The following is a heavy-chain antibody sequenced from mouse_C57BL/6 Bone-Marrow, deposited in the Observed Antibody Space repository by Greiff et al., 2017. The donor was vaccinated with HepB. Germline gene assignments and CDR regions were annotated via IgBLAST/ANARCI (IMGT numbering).Heavy chain of an antibody. J-gene: IGHJ4*01. CDR1: GYSFTDYN. CDR2: INPNYGTT. Sequence: VQLKESGPELVKPGASVKISCKASGYSFTDYNMNWVKQSNGQSLEWIGVINPNYGTTSYNQKFKGKATLTVDQSSSTAYLQLNSLTSEDAAVYYCARSSIYDGAYFYAIDYWGQGTSVTVSS. V-gene: IGHV1-39*01. D-gene: IGHD2-3*01. CDR3: ARSSIYDGAYFYAIDY.